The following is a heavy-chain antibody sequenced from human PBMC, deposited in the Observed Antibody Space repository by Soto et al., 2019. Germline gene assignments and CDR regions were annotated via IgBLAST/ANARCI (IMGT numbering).Heavy chain of an antibody. J-gene: IGHJ6*03. Sequence: SETLSLTCAFYGGSFSGYYWSLVRQPPGKGLEWIGSIYYSGSTYYNPSLKSRVTISVDTSKNQFSLKLSSVTAADTAVYYCASNTYSSGWSFRDYYYYMDVWGKGTTVTVSS. CDR2: IYYSGST. CDR3: ASNTYSSGWSFRDYYYYMDV. V-gene: IGHV4-34*01. CDR1: GGSFSGYY. D-gene: IGHD6-19*01.